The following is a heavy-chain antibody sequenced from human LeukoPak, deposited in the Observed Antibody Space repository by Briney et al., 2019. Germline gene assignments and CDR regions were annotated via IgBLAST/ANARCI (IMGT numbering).Heavy chain of an antibody. CDR3: ARDRQVAMGFFDY. CDR2: ISYDGSNK. J-gene: IGHJ4*02. V-gene: IGHV3-30-3*01. Sequence: GRSLRLSCAASGFTFSSYAMHWVRQAPGKGLEWVAVISYDGSNKYYADSVKGRFTISRDNSKNTLYLQMNSLRAEDTAVYYCARDRQVAMGFFDYWGQGTLVTVSS. CDR1: GFTFSSYA. D-gene: IGHD5-18*01.